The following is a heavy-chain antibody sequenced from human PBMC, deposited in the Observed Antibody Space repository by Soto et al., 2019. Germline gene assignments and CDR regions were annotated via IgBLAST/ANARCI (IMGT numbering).Heavy chain of an antibody. D-gene: IGHD6-19*01. V-gene: IGHV3-33*01. J-gene: IGHJ5*02. CDR1: GFTFSSYG. CDR3: AGFLSVAGTFYP. CDR2: IWYDGSNK. Sequence: QVQLVESGGGVVQPGRSLRLSCAASGFTFSSYGMHWVRQAPGKGLEWVAVIWYDGSNKYYADSVKGRFTISRDNSKNTLYLQMNSLRAEDTAVYYCAGFLSVAGTFYPWGQGTLVTVSP.